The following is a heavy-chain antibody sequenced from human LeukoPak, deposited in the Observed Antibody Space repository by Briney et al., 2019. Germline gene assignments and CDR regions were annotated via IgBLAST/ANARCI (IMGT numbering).Heavy chain of an antibody. CDR1: GGSISSYY. D-gene: IGHD6-19*01. J-gene: IGHJ4*02. V-gene: IGHV4-59*01. CDR2: IYYSGST. CDR3: ARARGWFSPFDY. Sequence: SETLSLTCTVSGGSISSYYWSWIRQPPGKGLEWIGYIYYSGSTNYNPSLKSRVTISVDTSKNQFSLKLSSVTAADTAVYYCARARGWFSPFDYWGQGTLATVSS.